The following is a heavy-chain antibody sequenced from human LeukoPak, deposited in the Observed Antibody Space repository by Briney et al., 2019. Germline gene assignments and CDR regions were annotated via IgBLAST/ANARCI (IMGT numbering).Heavy chain of an antibody. Sequence: GGSLRLSCAASGFTFSSYAMSWVRQAPGKGLEWVSGISGSVVSTYYADSVKGRFTISRDNAKNSLYLQMNSLRAEDTAVYYCARGIRYCSGGSCYGHWFDPWGQGTQVTVSS. J-gene: IGHJ5*02. CDR2: ISGSVVST. CDR1: GFTFSSYA. V-gene: IGHV3-23*01. CDR3: ARGIRYCSGGSCYGHWFDP. D-gene: IGHD2-15*01.